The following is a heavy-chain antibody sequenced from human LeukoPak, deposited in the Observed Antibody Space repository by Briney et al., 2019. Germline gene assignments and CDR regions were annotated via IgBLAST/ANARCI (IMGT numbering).Heavy chain of an antibody. CDR2: ISSSGSTI. CDR1: GFTFSSYE. D-gene: IGHD3-10*01. V-gene: IGHV3-48*03. J-gene: IGHJ4*02. CDR3: ARADYYGSGSWFDY. Sequence: GGSLRLPCAASGFTFSSYEMNWVRQAPGKGLEWVSYISSSGSTIYYADSVKGRFTISRDNAKNSLYLQMNSLRAEDTAVYYCARADYYGSGSWFDYWGQGTLVTVSS.